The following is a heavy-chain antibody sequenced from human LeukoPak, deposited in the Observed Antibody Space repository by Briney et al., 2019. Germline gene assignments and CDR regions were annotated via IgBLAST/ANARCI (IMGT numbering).Heavy chain of an antibody. V-gene: IGHV4-38-2*02. Sequence: SETLSLTCTVSGYSISSGYYWGWIRQPPGKGLEWIGSIYYSGSTYYNPSLESRVTISVDTSKNQFSLKLSSVTAADTAVYYCASERPATENWFFDLWGRGTLVTVSS. CDR1: GYSISSGYY. CDR3: ASERPATENWFFDL. CDR2: IYYSGST. J-gene: IGHJ2*01. D-gene: IGHD1-26*01.